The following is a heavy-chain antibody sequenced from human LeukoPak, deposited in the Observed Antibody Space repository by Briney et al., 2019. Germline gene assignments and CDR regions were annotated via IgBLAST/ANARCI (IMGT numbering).Heavy chain of an antibody. D-gene: IGHD5-24*01. CDR2: ISYDGSNK. Sequence: GRSLRLSCAASGFTFSSYAMHWVRQAPGKGLEWVAVISYDGSNKYYADSVKGRFTISRDNSKNTLYLQMNSLRAEDTAVYYCARDSEEMATIGYYYYGMDVWGQGTTVTVSS. J-gene: IGHJ6*02. CDR3: ARDSEEMATIGYYYYGMDV. CDR1: GFTFSSYA. V-gene: IGHV3-30-3*01.